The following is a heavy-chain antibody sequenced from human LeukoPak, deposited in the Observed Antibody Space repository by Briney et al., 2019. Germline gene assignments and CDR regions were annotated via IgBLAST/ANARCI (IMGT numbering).Heavy chain of an antibody. D-gene: IGHD3-10*01. CDR2: IYYSGST. V-gene: IGHV4-59*01. Sequence: PSETLSLTCTVSGGSISSYYWSWIRQPPVKGLEWIGYIYYSGSTNYNPSLKSRVTISVDTSKNQFSLKLSSVTAADTAVYYCAREDHRSYGSGALDCWGQGTLVTVSS. J-gene: IGHJ4*02. CDR3: AREDHRSYGSGALDC. CDR1: GGSISSYY.